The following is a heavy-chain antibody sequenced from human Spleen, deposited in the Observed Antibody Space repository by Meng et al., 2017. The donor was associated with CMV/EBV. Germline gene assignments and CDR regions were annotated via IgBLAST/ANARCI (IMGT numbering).Heavy chain of an antibody. CDR3: AKGFGDGYSQEYDFDY. CDR2: IYSGGSST. J-gene: IGHJ4*02. D-gene: IGHD5-24*01. Sequence: FNFSRYGMSWVRQAQGKGLEWVSVIYSGGSSTYYADSVKGRFTISRDNSKNTLYLEMNSLRAEDTAVYYCAKGFGDGYSQEYDFDYWGQGTLVTVSS. CDR1: FNFSRYG. V-gene: IGHV3-23*03.